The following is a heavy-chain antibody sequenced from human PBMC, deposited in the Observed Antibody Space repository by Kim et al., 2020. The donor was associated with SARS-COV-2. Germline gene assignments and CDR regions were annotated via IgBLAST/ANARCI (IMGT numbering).Heavy chain of an antibody. CDR2: T. D-gene: IGHD2-15*01. V-gene: IGHV4-39*07. Sequence: TYYNQSLEGRVTISRVTSENQFSLTMTSVTAADTAVYYCAGDQYRSTWFKSWGQGTLVTVSS. CDR3: AGDQYRSTWFKS. J-gene: IGHJ5*01.